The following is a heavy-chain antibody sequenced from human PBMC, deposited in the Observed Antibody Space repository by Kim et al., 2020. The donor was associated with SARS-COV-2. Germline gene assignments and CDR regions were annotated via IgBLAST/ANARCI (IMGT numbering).Heavy chain of an antibody. CDR3: TTAYYDFWSGCLFDY. J-gene: IGHJ4*02. Sequence: PVKGRFTISRDDSKNTLYLQMNSLKTEDTAVYYCTTAYYDFWSGCLFDYWGQRTLVTVSS. V-gene: IGHV3-15*01. D-gene: IGHD3-3*01.